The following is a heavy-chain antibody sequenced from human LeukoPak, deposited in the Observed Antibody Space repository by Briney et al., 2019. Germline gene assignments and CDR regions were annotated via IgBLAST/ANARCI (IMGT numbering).Heavy chain of an antibody. CDR1: GYTLIELS. CDR2: FDPEDGET. CDR3: ATSHYYDSSGYYSIDY. J-gene: IGHJ4*02. Sequence: ASVKVSCKVSGYTLIELSMHWVRQAPGKGLEWMGGFDPEDGETIYAQKFQGRVTMTEDTSTDTAYMELSSLRSEDTAVYYCATSHYYDSSGYYSIDYWGQGTLVTVSS. D-gene: IGHD3-22*01. V-gene: IGHV1-24*01.